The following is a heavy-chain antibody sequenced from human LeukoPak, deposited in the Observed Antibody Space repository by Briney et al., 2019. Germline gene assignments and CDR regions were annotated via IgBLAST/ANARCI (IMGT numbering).Heavy chain of an antibody. D-gene: IGHD6-13*01. Sequence: SEALSLTCTVSGASIRNYYWSWIRQSPGKGLEWIGYIYYSGSTNYNPSLESRVAMSVDTSKNQFSLRLSSVTAADTAIYYCARRYSSSWYVGFFDPWGQGTLVTVSS. CDR2: IYYSGST. J-gene: IGHJ5*02. V-gene: IGHV4-59*08. CDR3: ARRYSSSWYVGFFDP. CDR1: GASIRNYY.